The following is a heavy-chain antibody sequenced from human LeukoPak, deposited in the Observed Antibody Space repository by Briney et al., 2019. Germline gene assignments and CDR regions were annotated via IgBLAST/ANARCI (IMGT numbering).Heavy chain of an antibody. D-gene: IGHD3-16*02. J-gene: IGHJ5*02. V-gene: IGHV4-59*01. CDR2: IYYRGST. CDR3: ARVGGDYVWGSYRYLNWFDP. Sequence: SETLSLTCTVSGGSITSYYWSWIRQFPGNGLEWIGYIYYRGSTSYNPSLKSRVTISLDTSKNQFSLRLNSVTAADTAVYYCARVGGDYVWGSYRYLNWFDPWGQGTLVTVSS. CDR1: GGSITSYY.